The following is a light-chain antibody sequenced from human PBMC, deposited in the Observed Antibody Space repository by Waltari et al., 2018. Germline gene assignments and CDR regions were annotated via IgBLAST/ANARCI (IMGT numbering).Light chain of an antibody. CDR2: GNS. Sequence: QSVLTQPPSVSGAPGQRVTISCTGSSSNIGANYDVHWYQQLPGTAPKVLIYGNSNRPSGVPDRFSGSKSGTSASLAITGLQAEDEADYYCQSYDRSLHGYVVFGGGTKLTVL. J-gene: IGLJ2*01. CDR3: QSYDRSLHGYVV. V-gene: IGLV1-40*01. CDR1: SSNIGANYD.